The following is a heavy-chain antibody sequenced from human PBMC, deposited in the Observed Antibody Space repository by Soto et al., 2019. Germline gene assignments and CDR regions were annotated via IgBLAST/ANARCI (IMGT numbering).Heavy chain of an antibody. V-gene: IGHV1-18*04. CDR3: ARDLKYFRINGNWFDS. J-gene: IGHJ5*01. D-gene: IGHD2-2*01. Sequence: QVQLMQSGTEVKKPGASVKVSCKASGYTFANYGISWVRQAPGQGLEWMGWISGNNGATNYAPKIPGTVPMDKDPTTDPVYMGPGRPRSDQTAVFFRARDLKYFRINGNWFDSWGQGTLVTVSS. CDR1: GYTFANYG. CDR2: ISGNNGAT.